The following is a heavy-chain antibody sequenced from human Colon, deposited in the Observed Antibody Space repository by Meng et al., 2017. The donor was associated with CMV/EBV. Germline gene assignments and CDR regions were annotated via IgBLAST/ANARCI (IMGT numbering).Heavy chain of an antibody. Sequence: SVKVSCKASGFTFTSSAVQWVRQARGQRLEWIGWIVVGSGNTKYAQKFQDRVTITTDETTGTFYMELSSLRSDDTALYYCARDKRMSIAAAGGYFDHWGQGTPVTVSS. D-gene: IGHD6-6*01. CDR1: GFTFTSSA. J-gene: IGHJ4*02. V-gene: IGHV1-58*01. CDR2: IVVGSGNT. CDR3: ARDKRMSIAAAGGYFDH.